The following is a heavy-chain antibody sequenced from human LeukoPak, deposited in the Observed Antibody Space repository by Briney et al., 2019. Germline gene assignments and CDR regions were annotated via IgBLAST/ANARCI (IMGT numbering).Heavy chain of an antibody. D-gene: IGHD5-18*01. CDR3: ARYHGYSYGADAFDI. CDR2: IYYSGST. Sequence: PSETLSLTCTVSGGSISSYYWSWLRQPPGKGLEWIGYIYYSGSTNYNPSLKSRVTISVDTSKNQFSLKPSSVAAADTAVYYCARYHGYSYGADAFDIWGQGTMVTVSS. V-gene: IGHV4-59*01. J-gene: IGHJ3*02. CDR1: GGSISSYY.